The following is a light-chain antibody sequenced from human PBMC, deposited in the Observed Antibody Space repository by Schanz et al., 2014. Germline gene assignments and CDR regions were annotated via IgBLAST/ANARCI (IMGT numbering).Light chain of an antibody. Sequence: QSALTQPTSVSGSPGQSITISCTGTSGDVGTYNLVSWYQQHPGKAPKVMIYEGSKRPSGVSNRISGSKSGNTASLTISGVQAEDEADYYCCSYAGGYTVFGGGTKLTVL. CDR3: CSYAGGYTV. J-gene: IGLJ3*02. CDR2: EGS. CDR1: SGDVGTYNL. V-gene: IGLV2-23*01.